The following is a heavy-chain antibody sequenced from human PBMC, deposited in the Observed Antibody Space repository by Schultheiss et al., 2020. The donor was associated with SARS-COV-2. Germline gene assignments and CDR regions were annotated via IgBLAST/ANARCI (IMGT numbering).Heavy chain of an antibody. CDR2: IYNSGST. D-gene: IGHD6-19*01. CDR3: ARGGEPGYSSGWYRPVNYGMDV. J-gene: IGHJ6*02. CDR1: GGSISSYY. V-gene: IGHV4-59*01. Sequence: SETLSLTCTVSGGSISSYYWSWIRQPPGKGLEWIGYIYNSGSTNNNPSLTSRVTISADTSKNQFSLKLSSVTAADTAVYYCARGGEPGYSSGWYRPVNYGMDVWGQGTTVTVSS.